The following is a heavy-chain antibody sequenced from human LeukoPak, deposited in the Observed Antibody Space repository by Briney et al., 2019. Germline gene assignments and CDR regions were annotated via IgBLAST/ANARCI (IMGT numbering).Heavy chain of an antibody. J-gene: IGHJ4*02. CDR2: ISSSSSTI. V-gene: IGHV3-48*04. CDR3: ARAAGSGSYLHDY. D-gene: IGHD3-10*01. Sequence: GGSLRLSCAASGFTFSSYSMNWVRQAPGKGLEWVSYISSSSSTIYYADSVKGRFTISRDNAKNSLYLQMNSLRAEDTAVYYCARAAGSGSYLHDYWGQGTLVTVSS. CDR1: GFTFSSYS.